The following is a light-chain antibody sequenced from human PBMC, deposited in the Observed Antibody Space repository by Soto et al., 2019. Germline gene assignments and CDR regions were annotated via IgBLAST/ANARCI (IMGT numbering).Light chain of an antibody. CDR3: SSFTVTTTLDI. CDR2: GVS. Sequence: QSVLTQPASVSGSPGQSVTISCTGTSSDVGAYKYVSWYQQHPGKAPKLIIYGVSNRPSGVSNRFSGSKSGNTAFLTMSGRQHEDEADYYCSSFTVTTTLDIFGTGTKVTVL. V-gene: IGLV2-14*03. J-gene: IGLJ1*01. CDR1: SSDVGAYKY.